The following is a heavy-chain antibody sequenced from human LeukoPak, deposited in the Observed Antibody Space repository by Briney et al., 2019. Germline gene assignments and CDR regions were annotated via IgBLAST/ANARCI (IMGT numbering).Heavy chain of an antibody. V-gene: IGHV3-23*01. Sequence: GGSLRLSCAASGFTVSSTYMSWVRQAPGKGLEWVSAISGSGGSTYYADSVKGRFTISRDNSKNTLYPQMNSLRAEDTAVYYCAKYSVVTPFDYWGQGTLVTVSS. CDR3: AKYSVVTPFDY. D-gene: IGHD3-22*01. CDR2: ISGSGGST. CDR1: GFTVSSTY. J-gene: IGHJ4*02.